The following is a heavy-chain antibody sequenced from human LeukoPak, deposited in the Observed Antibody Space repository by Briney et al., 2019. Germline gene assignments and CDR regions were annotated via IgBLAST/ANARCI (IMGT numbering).Heavy chain of an antibody. CDR3: ARDGWYYGSGSWYMDV. D-gene: IGHD3-10*01. J-gene: IGHJ6*03. V-gene: IGHV3-53*01. Sequence: GGSLRLSCAASGFTVSSNYMSWVRQAPGKGLEWVSVIYNGGGTYYADSVKGRFTISRDNSKNTLYLQMNSLRAEDTAVYYCARDGWYYGSGSWYMDVWGKGTTVTVSS. CDR2: IYNGGGT. CDR1: GFTVSSNY.